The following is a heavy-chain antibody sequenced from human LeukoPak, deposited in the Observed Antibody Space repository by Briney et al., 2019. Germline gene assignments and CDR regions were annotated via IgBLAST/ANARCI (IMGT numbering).Heavy chain of an antibody. D-gene: IGHD3-16*01. V-gene: IGHV3-48*02. CDR3: ARDKDYAFDM. Sequence: GGSLRLSCAASGFTFSSYSMNWVRQAPGKGLEWVSHITASGTAMFYADSVKGRFTISRDNAKNSLYLQMNSLRDEDTAVYYCARDKDYAFDMWGQGTMVTVSS. CDR1: GFTFSSYS. J-gene: IGHJ3*02. CDR2: ITASGTAM.